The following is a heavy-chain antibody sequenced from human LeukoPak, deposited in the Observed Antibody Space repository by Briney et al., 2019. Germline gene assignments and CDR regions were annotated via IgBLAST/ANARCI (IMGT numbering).Heavy chain of an antibody. CDR1: GFTVSSNY. D-gene: IGHD3-9*01. J-gene: IGHJ4*02. CDR2: IYSGGST. V-gene: IGHV3-66*01. Sequence: GGSLRLSCAASGFTVSSNYMSWVRQAPGKGLEWVSVIYSGGSTYYADSVKGRFTISRDNSKNTLYLQMNSLRAEDTAVYYCAKDLRYFDWLPPGTLDYWGQGTLVTVSS. CDR3: AKDLRYFDWLPPGTLDY.